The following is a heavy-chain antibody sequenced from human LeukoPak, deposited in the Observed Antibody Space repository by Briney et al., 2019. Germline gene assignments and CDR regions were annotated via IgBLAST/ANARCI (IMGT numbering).Heavy chain of an antibody. Sequence: GASVKDSCKASGYTFTTYYIHWVRQAPGQGLEWMGMISPSGGSTSYPQKFQGRVTLTRDTSTSTVYMELSSLISEDTAVYFCAKDGVAGTYYFDYWGQGTLVTVSS. CDR2: ISPSGGST. CDR3: AKDGVAGTYYFDY. V-gene: IGHV1-46*03. CDR1: GYTFTTYY. J-gene: IGHJ4*02. D-gene: IGHD6-19*01.